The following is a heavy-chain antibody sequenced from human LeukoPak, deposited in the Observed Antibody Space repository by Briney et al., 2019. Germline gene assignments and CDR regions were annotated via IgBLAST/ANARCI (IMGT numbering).Heavy chain of an antibody. Sequence: PSETLSLTCTVSGGSISSYYWSWIRQPPGKGREWIGCIYDSGSTNYNPSLRSRVTISVDTSKNQFSLKLSSVTAADTAVYYCARRLVAGAYNWFDPWGQGTLVTVSS. CDR1: GGSISSYY. V-gene: IGHV4-59*08. D-gene: IGHD6-19*01. J-gene: IGHJ5*02. CDR2: IYDSGST. CDR3: ARRLVAGAYNWFDP.